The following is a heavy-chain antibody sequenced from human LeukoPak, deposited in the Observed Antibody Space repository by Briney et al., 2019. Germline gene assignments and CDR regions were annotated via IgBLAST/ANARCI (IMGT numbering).Heavy chain of an antibody. CDR3: ARYGSIAAAGTFDY. V-gene: IGHV3-7*04. CDR1: GFTFSRFW. CDR2: VKQDGSEK. Sequence: HPGGSLRLSCAASGFTFSRFWMSWVHQAPGKGLEWVANVKQDGSEKYYVDSVKGRFTITRDNAKNSLYLQMNSLRAEDTAVYYCARYGSIAAAGTFDYWGQGTLVTVSS. J-gene: IGHJ4*02. D-gene: IGHD6-13*01.